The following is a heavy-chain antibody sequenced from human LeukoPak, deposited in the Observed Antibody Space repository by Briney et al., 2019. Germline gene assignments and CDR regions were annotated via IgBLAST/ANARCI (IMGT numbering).Heavy chain of an antibody. CDR1: GGSFSGYY. D-gene: IGHD2-21*02. V-gene: IGHV4-34*01. CDR3: ARLDLVDGGDRHAFDI. J-gene: IGHJ3*02. Sequence: SETLPLTCAVYGGSFSGYYWSWIRQPPGKGLEWIGEINHSGSTNYNPSLKSRVTISVDTSKNQFSLKLSSVTAADTAVYYCARLDLVDGGDRHAFDIWGQGTMVTVSS. CDR2: INHSGST.